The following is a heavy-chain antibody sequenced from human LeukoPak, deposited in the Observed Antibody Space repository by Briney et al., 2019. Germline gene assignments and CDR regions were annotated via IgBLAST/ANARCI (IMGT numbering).Heavy chain of an antibody. Sequence: GRSLRLSCAASGFTFSSYGMHWVRQDPGKGLGWVAVISYDGSNKYYADSVKGRFTISRDNSKNTLYLQMNSLRAEDTAVYYCAKDWLAYFDYWGQGTLVTVSS. CDR1: GFTFSSYG. V-gene: IGHV3-30*18. CDR3: AKDWLAYFDY. J-gene: IGHJ4*02. D-gene: IGHD3-10*01. CDR2: ISYDGSNK.